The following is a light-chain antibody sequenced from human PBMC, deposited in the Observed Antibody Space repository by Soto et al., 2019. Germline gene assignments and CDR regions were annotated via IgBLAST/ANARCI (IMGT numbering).Light chain of an antibody. CDR2: GAS. CDR1: QSVSNN. CDR3: QQYNTWSPLT. Sequence: EIVMTQSPATLSVSPGERATLSCRASQSVSNNLACYQQKPGQAPRLLIYGASTRATGIPARFSGSGSGTEFTLTISSLQSEDCAVYYCQQYNTWSPLTFGGGTKVETK. J-gene: IGKJ4*01. V-gene: IGKV3-15*01.